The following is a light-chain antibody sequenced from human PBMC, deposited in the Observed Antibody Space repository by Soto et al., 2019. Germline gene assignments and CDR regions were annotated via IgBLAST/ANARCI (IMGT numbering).Light chain of an antibody. CDR2: AAS. CDR1: QYISNY. CDR3: QQSWAVPLT. Sequence: DIQMTQSPSSLSASVGDRVTITCRASQYISNYVNWYRQKPGEAPILLIFAASSLQTGVAPRFSGSGSGTDFTLTISSLLPEDFATYYCQQSWAVPLTFGGGTKVEIK. J-gene: IGKJ4*01. V-gene: IGKV1-39*01.